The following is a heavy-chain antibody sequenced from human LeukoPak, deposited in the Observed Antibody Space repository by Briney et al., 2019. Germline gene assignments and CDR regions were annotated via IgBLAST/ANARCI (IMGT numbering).Heavy chain of an antibody. CDR1: GFTFSSYA. V-gene: IGHV3-30-3*01. CDR2: ISYDGSNK. Sequence: GRALRLSCAASGFTFSSYAMHWVRQAPGKGLEWVAVISYDGSNKYYADSVKGRFTISRDNFKNTLYLQMNSLRVEDTAVYYCARPDSSSWYVDYYYHMDVWGKGTTVTVSS. D-gene: IGHD6-13*01. J-gene: IGHJ6*03. CDR3: ARPDSSSWYVDYYYHMDV.